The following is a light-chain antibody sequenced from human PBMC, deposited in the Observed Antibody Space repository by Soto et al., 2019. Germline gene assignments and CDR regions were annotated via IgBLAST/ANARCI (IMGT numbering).Light chain of an antibody. CDR2: SAS. Sequence: DIQMTQAPSSLSASIGDRVTISCRASQDITNYLNWYQMKPGNAPDLLIYSASTLRSGVPSRFSGSGSETEFSLTIRALQPEDFATYYCQQLSRYPLTFGGGTKVDIK. CDR3: QQLSRYPLT. J-gene: IGKJ4*01. CDR1: QDITNY. V-gene: IGKV1-9*01.